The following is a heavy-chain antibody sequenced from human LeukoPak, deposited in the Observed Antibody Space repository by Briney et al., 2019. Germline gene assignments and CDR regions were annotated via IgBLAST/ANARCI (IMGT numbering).Heavy chain of an antibody. J-gene: IGHJ4*02. V-gene: IGHV3-74*03. CDR3: AREGHVSGYDFDC. CDR1: GFTSSGYW. CDR2: INSDGSSI. D-gene: IGHD5-12*01. Sequence: PGGSLRLSCAASGFTSSGYWLHWVRQAPGKGLVWVSRINSDGSSITYADSVKGRFTISRDNAKNTLYLQMNSLRVEDTAVYYCAREGHVSGYDFDCWGQGTLVTVSS.